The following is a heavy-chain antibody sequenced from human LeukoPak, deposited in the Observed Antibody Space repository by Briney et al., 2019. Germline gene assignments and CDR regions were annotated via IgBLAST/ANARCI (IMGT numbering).Heavy chain of an antibody. D-gene: IGHD3-22*01. CDR3: ARSVEDYYDSSGYAT. Sequence: ASVKVSCKASGYTFTSYDINWVRQATGQGLEWMGWMNPNSGNTGYAQKFQGRVTMTRNTSISTAYMELSSLRSEDTAVYYCARSVEDYYDSSGYATWGQGTVVTVSS. V-gene: IGHV1-8*01. CDR2: MNPNSGNT. J-gene: IGHJ3*01. CDR1: GYTFTSYD.